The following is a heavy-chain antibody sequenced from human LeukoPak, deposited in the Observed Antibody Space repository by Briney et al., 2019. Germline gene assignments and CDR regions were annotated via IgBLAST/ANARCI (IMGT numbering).Heavy chain of an antibody. J-gene: IGHJ4*02. CDR3: ASLPSGYDSILENFDY. D-gene: IGHD5-12*01. V-gene: IGHV1-69*04. Sequence: GASVKVSCKASGGTFSSYAISWVRQAPGQGLEWMGRIIPILGIANYAQKFQGRVTITADKSTSTAYMELSSLRSEDTAVYYCASLPSGYDSILENFDYWGQGTLVTVSS. CDR1: GGTFSSYA. CDR2: IIPILGIA.